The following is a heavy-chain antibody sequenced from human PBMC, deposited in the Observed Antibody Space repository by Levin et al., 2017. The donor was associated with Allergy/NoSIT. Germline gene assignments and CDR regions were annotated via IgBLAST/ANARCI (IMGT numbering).Heavy chain of an antibody. D-gene: IGHD3-3*01. CDR3: ARDQVLRFLERFDY. J-gene: IGHJ4*02. Sequence: GGSLRLSCAASGFTFSSYAMHWVRQAPGKGLEWVAVISYDGSNKYYADSVKGRFTISRDNSKNTLYLQMNSLRAEDTAVYYCARDQVLRFLERFDYWGQGTLVTVSS. CDR2: ISYDGSNK. V-gene: IGHV3-30-3*01. CDR1: GFTFSSYA.